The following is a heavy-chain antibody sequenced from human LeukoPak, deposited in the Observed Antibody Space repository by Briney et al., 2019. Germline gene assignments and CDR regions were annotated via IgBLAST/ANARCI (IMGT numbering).Heavy chain of an antibody. V-gene: IGHV3-15*01. CDR3: TTDHGAPSPALEMDV. J-gene: IGHJ6*02. CDR1: GFTVSSNY. CDR2: IKSKTDGGTT. D-gene: IGHD4-17*01. Sequence: GGSLRLSCAASGFTVSSNYMSWVRQAPGKGLEWVGHIKSKTDGGTTDYAAPVKGRFTISRDDSKNTLYLQMNSLKTEDTAVYYCTTDHGAPSPALEMDVWGQGTTVTVSS.